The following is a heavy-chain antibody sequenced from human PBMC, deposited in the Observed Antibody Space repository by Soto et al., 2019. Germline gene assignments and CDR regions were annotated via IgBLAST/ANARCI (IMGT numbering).Heavy chain of an antibody. CDR2: ISGSGGST. D-gene: IGHD6-6*01. CDR3: AKRREWGIAARPGDVLTFDP. CDR1: GFTFSSYA. J-gene: IGHJ5*02. Sequence: GGSLRLSCAASGFTFSSYAMSWVRQAPGKGLEWVSAISGSGGSTYYADSVKGRFTISRDNSKNTLYLQMNSLRAEDTAVYYCAKRREWGIAARPGDVLTFDPWGQGTLVTVSS. V-gene: IGHV3-23*01.